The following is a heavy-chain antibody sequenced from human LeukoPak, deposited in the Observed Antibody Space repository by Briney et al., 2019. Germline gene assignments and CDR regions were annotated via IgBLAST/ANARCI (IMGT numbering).Heavy chain of an antibody. J-gene: IGHJ4*02. CDR1: GFTFDDYG. V-gene: IGHV3-20*01. Sequence: GGSLRLSCAASGFTFDDYGMSWVRHAPGKGLEWVSGINWNGGSTGYADSVKGRFTISRDNAKNSLYLQMNSLRAEDTALYHCARDLAAAGTFDYWGQGTLVTVSS. CDR2: INWNGGST. CDR3: ARDLAAAGTFDY. D-gene: IGHD6-13*01.